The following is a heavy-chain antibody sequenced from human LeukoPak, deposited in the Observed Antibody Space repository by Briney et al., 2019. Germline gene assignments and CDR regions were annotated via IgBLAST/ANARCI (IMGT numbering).Heavy chain of an antibody. V-gene: IGHV4-34*01. J-gene: IGHJ5*02. CDR2: INHSGST. CDR3: ARGVGYCSGGSCYNWFDP. D-gene: IGHD2-15*01. Sequence: SETLSLTCAVYGGSFSGYYWSWIRQPPGKGLEWIGEINHSGSTNYSPSLKSRVTISVDTSKNQFSLKLSSVTAADTAVYYCARGVGYCSGGSCYNWFDPWGQGTLVTVSS. CDR1: GGSFSGYY.